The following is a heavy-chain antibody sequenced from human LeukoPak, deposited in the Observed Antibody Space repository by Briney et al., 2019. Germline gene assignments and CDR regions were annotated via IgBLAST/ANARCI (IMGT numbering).Heavy chain of an antibody. CDR1: GFTFSTYA. CDR2: ISGSGGST. CDR3: AKDTYSYGNNPILDY. Sequence: GSLRLSCAASGFTFSTYAMSWVRQAPGKGLEWVSAISGSGGSTYYADSVKGRFTISRDNSKNTLYLQMNSLRAEDTAVYYCAKDTYSYGNNPILDYWGQGTLVTVSS. V-gene: IGHV3-23*01. D-gene: IGHD5-18*01. J-gene: IGHJ4*02.